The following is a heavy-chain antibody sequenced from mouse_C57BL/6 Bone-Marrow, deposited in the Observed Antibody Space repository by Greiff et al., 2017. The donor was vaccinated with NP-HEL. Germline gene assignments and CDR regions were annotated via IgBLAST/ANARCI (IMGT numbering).Heavy chain of an antibody. V-gene: IGHV1-54*01. CDR3: GRGVTTVGGDWYFDV. J-gene: IGHJ1*03. Sequence: QVQLQQSGAELVRPGTSVKVSCKASGYAFTNYLIEWVKQRPGQGLEWIGVINPGSGGTNYNEKFKGKATLTADKSSSTAYMQLSSLTSEDSAVYYCGRGVTTVGGDWYFDVWGTGTTVTVSS. D-gene: IGHD1-1*01. CDR2: INPGSGGT. CDR1: GYAFTNYL.